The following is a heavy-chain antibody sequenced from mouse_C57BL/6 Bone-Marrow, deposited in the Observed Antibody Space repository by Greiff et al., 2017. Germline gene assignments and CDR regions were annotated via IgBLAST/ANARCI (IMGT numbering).Heavy chain of an antibody. CDR2: IDPSDSYT. CDR3: TILLLRFWFAY. CDR1: GYTFTSYW. D-gene: IGHD1-1*01. Sequence: QVQLQQPGAELVKPGASVKLSCKASGYTFTSYWMQWVKQRPGQGLEWIGEIDPSDSYTNYNQKFKGKATLTVDTSSSTAYMQLSSLTSEDSAVYYCTILLLRFWFAYWGQGTLVTVSA. V-gene: IGHV1-50*01. J-gene: IGHJ3*01.